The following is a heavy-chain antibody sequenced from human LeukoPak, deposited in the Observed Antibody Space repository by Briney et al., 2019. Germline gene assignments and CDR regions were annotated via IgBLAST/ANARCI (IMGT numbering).Heavy chain of an antibody. Sequence: PSETLSLTCTVSGGSISSSSYYWGWIRQPPGKGLEWIGSIYYSGSTYYNPSLKSRVTISVDTSKNQFSLKLSSVTAADTAVYYCAGAPTRYYYYYMDVWGKGTTVTVSS. V-gene: IGHV4-39*07. CDR2: IYYSGST. CDR3: AGAPTRYYYYYMDV. CDR1: GGSISSSSYY. J-gene: IGHJ6*03.